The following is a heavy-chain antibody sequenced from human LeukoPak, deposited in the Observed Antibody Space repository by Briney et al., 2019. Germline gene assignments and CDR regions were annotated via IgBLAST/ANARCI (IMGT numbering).Heavy chain of an antibody. D-gene: IGHD3-3*01. J-gene: IGHJ6*03. V-gene: IGHV3-11*04. CDR1: GFTFSDYY. CDR2: IISSGSTI. Sequence: GGSLRLSCAASGFTFSDYYMSWIRQAPGKGLEWVSYIISSGSTIYYADSVKGRFTISRDNSKNTLYLQMNSLRAEDTAVYYCARDGDYDFWSGYYTPHYYYYMDVWGKGTTVTVSS. CDR3: ARDGDYDFWSGYYTPHYYYYMDV.